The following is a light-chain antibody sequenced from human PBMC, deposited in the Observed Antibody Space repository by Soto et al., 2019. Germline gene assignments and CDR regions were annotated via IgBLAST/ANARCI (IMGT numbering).Light chain of an antibody. J-gene: IGKJ4*01. CDR1: QNIFNY. CDR3: QQYEDLPLT. Sequence: DVQLTQSPSTLPASVGDRVAITCQATQNIFNYLNWFQQRPGKTPQLLISDASHLEPGVPTRLSGQRSGTDFTLIISDLQPEDFATYFCQQYEDLPLTFGGGTRVEV. CDR2: DAS. V-gene: IGKV1-33*01.